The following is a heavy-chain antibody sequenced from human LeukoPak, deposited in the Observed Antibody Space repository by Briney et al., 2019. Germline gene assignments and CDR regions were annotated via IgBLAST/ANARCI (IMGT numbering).Heavy chain of an antibody. J-gene: IGHJ6*02. CDR1: GGSISSGNY. Sequence: PSQTLSLTCTVSGGSISSGNYWSWIRQPAGKGLEWIGRIYTSGSTNYNPSLKSRVTISVDTSKNQFSLKLSSETAADTAVYYCARDRIAAAGTYYGMDVWGQGTTVTVSS. V-gene: IGHV4-61*02. D-gene: IGHD6-13*01. CDR3: ARDRIAAAGTYYGMDV. CDR2: IYTSGST.